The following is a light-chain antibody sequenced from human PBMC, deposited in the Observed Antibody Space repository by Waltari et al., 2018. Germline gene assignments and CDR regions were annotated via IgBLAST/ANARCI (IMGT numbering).Light chain of an antibody. CDR2: EVS. Sequence: QSGLTQPASVSGSPGQSITISCTGPRSDIGSYDLFSWYLLLPGKAPKLLISEVSQRPSGVSTRFSGSKSGNTASLTISGLQAEDEADYYCCSYGGTTNWMFGGGTRLTV. J-gene: IGLJ3*02. CDR1: RSDIGSYDL. CDR3: CSYGGTTNWM. V-gene: IGLV2-23*02.